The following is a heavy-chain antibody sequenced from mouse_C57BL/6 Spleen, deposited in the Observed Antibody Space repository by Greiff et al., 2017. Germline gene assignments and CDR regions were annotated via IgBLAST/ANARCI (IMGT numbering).Heavy chain of an antibody. CDR2: IYPRSGNT. J-gene: IGHJ4*01. Sequence: QVQLQQPGAELARPGASVKLSCKASGYTFTSYGISWVKQRTGQGLEWIGEIYPRSGNTYYNEKFKGKATLTVDKSSSTAYMELRSLTSEDSAVYVGARWDYDVPYAMDYWGQGTSVTVSS. CDR1: GYTFTSYG. V-gene: IGHV1-81*01. CDR3: ARWDYDVPYAMDY. D-gene: IGHD2-4*01.